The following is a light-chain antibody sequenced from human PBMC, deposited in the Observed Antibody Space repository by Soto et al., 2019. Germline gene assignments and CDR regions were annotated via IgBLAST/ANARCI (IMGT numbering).Light chain of an antibody. J-gene: IGKJ1*01. CDR3: QQSYSTPWT. CDR1: QSINNY. V-gene: IGKV1-39*01. CDR2: GIS. Sequence: DIQMTQSPSSLSASVGDRVTITCRPSQSINNYLNWYQQKPGNAPKLLIYGISSLHGGVPLRFSGSGSGTDFTLTISSLEPEDSVTYYCQQSYSTPWTFGQGTKVEIK.